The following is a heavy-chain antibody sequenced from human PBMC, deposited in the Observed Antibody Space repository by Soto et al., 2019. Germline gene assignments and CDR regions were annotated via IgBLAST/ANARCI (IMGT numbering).Heavy chain of an antibody. V-gene: IGHV1-69*06. CDR3: ARDPDYTAMVNGFDY. J-gene: IGHJ4*02. CDR1: GGTFSSYA. CDR2: IIPIFGTA. Sequence: QVPLVQSGAEVKKPGSSVKVSCKASGGTFSSYAISWVRQAPGQGLEWMGGIIPIFGTANYAQKFQGRVTITADKSTSTAYMELSSLRSEDTAVYYCARDPDYTAMVNGFDYWGQGTLVTVSS. D-gene: IGHD5-18*01.